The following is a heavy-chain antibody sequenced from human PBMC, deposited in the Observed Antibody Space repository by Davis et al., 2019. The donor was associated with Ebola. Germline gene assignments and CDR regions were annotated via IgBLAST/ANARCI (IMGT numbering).Heavy chain of an antibody. D-gene: IGHD2-2*01. J-gene: IGHJ5*02. Sequence: SETLSLTCAVSGGSISSSNWWSWVRPPPGKGLEWIGSIYYSGNTYSNPSLKSRVTISVDTSKNQISLKLSSATAADTAVYWCARGLVPAAINIGYSWFDPWGQGTLVTVSS. CDR3: ARGLVPAAINIGYSWFDP. CDR2: IYYSGNT. CDR1: GGSISSSNW. V-gene: IGHV4-39*01.